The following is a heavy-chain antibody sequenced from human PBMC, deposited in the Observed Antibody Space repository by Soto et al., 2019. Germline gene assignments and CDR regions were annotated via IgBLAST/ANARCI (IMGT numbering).Heavy chain of an antibody. V-gene: IGHV1-3*01. J-gene: IGHJ4*02. Sequence: ASVKVSCKASGYTFTSYAMHWVRQAPGQRLEWMGWINAGNGNTKYSQKFQGRVTITRDTSASTAYMELSSLRAEDTAVYYCARGFRVEGAYGAGAFFDYWAQGTLVTVSS. CDR3: ARGFRVEGAYGAGAFFDY. D-gene: IGHD1-26*01. CDR1: GYTFTSYA. CDR2: INAGNGNT.